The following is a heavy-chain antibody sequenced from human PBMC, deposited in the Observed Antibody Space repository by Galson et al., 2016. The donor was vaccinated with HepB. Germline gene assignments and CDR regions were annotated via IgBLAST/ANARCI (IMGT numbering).Heavy chain of an antibody. V-gene: IGHV3-53*01. Sequence: SLRLSCAASGFTVTNNYIIWVRQAPGKGLERVSLIYSGGERRYADSVKGRFTISRDNSKNTVYLQMNSLRVEDTAMYYCGRNVPFNWGQGTLVTVSS. CDR2: IYSGGER. CDR1: GFTVTNNY. CDR3: GRNVPFN. J-gene: IGHJ4*02.